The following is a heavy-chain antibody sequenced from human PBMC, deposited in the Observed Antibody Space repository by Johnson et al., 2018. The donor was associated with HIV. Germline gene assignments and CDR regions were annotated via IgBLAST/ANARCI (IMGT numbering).Heavy chain of an antibody. V-gene: IGHV3-20*04. CDR2: INWNRGST. CDR1: GFTFDDYG. D-gene: IGHD3-22*01. Sequence: VQLVESGGGVVRPGGSLRLSCAASGFTFDDYGMSWVRQAPGKGLEWVSGINWNRGSTGYADSVKGRFTISRDNAKNSLYLQMNSLRAEDTALYYCARVTRYYYDSSGLSADAFDIWGQGTMVTVSS. CDR3: ARVTRYYYDSSGLSADAFDI. J-gene: IGHJ3*02.